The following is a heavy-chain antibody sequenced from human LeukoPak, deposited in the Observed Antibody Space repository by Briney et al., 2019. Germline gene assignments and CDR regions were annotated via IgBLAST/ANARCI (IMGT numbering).Heavy chain of an antibody. J-gene: IGHJ4*02. V-gene: IGHV3-7*01. CDR1: GFTLSSYA. CDR3: ATDLNWVAY. D-gene: IGHD3-16*01. Sequence: GGSLRLSCAASGFTLSSYAMSWVRQAPGKGLEWVANIKQDGSERYYVDSVKGRFTISRDNTKSSLFLQMNSLRVEDTGIYYCATDLNWVAYWGQGARVTVSS. CDR2: IKQDGSER.